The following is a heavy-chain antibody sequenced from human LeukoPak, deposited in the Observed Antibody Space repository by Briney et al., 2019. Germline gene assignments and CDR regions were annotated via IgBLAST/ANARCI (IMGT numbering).Heavy chain of an antibody. Sequence: PGGSLRLSCAASGFTFSSYAMSWVRQAPGKGLEWVSAISGSGGSTYYADSVKGRFTISRDNSKNTLYLQMNSLRAEDTAVYYCAKLGLHIVVVTAIPFQYWFDPWGQGTLVTVSS. CDR2: ISGSGGST. J-gene: IGHJ5*02. CDR3: AKLGLHIVVVTAIPFQYWFDP. CDR1: GFTFSSYA. D-gene: IGHD2-21*02. V-gene: IGHV3-23*01.